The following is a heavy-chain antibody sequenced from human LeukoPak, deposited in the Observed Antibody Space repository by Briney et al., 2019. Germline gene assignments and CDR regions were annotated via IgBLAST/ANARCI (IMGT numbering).Heavy chain of an antibody. V-gene: IGHV4-34*01. CDR3: AKNGQRGFSFDP. CDR2: GDHTGGT. J-gene: IGHJ5*02. CDR1: GGSFTGYY. Sequence: SETLSLTCAVYGGSFTGYYWSWIRQPPGKGLEWIGEGDHTGGTKYNPSLKSRVTISADSSKNQFSLKWYSVTAADTGLYYCAKNGQRGFSFDPWGQGTLVIVAS. D-gene: IGHD2-8*01.